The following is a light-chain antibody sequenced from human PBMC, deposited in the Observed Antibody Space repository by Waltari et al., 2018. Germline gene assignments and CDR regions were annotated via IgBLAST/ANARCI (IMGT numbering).Light chain of an antibody. CDR1: QSVGNK. Sequence: EIVMTQSPATLSVSPGESATLSCRASQSVGNKLAWYQLKPGQAPSLLIYDASTRATCLSTRFSGSGSGTEFSLTISSLQSEDFALYYCQQYNNWPFFTFGPGTKVDI. V-gene: IGKV3-15*01. J-gene: IGKJ3*01. CDR2: DAS. CDR3: QQYNNWPFFT.